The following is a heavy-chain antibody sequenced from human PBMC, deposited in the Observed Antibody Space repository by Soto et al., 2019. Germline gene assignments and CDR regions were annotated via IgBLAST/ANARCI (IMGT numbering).Heavy chain of an antibody. CDR2: ISGSGNQI. J-gene: IGHJ3*01. CDR3: AKNQDWNRPDPGAFDV. V-gene: IGHV3-23*01. D-gene: IGHD1-1*01. CDR1: GFSFGDYG. Sequence: EVQLSQSGGGLVQRGGSLRLSCEGSGFSFGDYGINWVRQAPGKGLEWVSGISGSGNQIDYSDSVEGRFTISRDNSKNTVFLQMNGLSAGDTAVYFCAKNQDWNRPDPGAFDVWGQGTTVTVSS.